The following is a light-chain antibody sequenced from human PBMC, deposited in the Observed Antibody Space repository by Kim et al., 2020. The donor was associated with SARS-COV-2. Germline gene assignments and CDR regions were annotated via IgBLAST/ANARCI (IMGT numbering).Light chain of an antibody. J-gene: IGKJ1*01. CDR2: GAS. Sequence: PGESAAPSCRASQRVSSTYLAWYQQKPGQAPRLLIYGASSRATDIPDRFSGSGSGTEFTLTISRLEPEDFAVYYCQQYGGLPRTFGQGTKVEIK. V-gene: IGKV3-20*01. CDR3: QQYGGLPRT. CDR1: QRVSSTY.